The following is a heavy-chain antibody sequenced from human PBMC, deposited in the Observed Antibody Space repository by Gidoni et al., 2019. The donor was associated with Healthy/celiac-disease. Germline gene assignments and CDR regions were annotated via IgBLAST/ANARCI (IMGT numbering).Heavy chain of an antibody. Sequence: QVQLVQSGAEVKKPGSSVKVSCKASGGTFSSFPISWVRQAPGQGLEWMGGIIPIFGTANYAQKFQGRVTITADESTSTAYMELSSLRSEDTAVYYCARAEMGVTIFGVAKTDAFDIWGQGTMVTVSS. V-gene: IGHV1-69*01. CDR3: ARAEMGVTIFGVAKTDAFDI. D-gene: IGHD3-3*01. CDR1: GGTFSSFP. CDR2: IIPIFGTA. J-gene: IGHJ3*02.